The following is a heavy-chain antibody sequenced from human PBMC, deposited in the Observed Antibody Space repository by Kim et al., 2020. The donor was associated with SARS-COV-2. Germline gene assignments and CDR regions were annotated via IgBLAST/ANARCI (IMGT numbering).Heavy chain of an antibody. CDR2: ISWDGGST. J-gene: IGHJ6*02. D-gene: IGHD6-19*01. V-gene: IGHV3-43*01. Sequence: CAASGFNFDDFSLHWVRQAPGKGLEWVSLISWDGGSTYYADSVKGRFTISRDNSKNSLYLHMNSLRSEDTALYYCTRSGWLYDYGMDVWGQGTKVTV. CDR3: TRSGWLYDYGMDV. CDR1: GFNFDDFS.